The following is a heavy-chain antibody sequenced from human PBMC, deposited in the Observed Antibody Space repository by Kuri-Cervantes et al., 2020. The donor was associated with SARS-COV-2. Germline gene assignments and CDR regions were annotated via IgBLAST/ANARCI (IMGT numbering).Heavy chain of an antibody. D-gene: IGHD2-2*01. J-gene: IGHJ5*02. CDR1: GGSFSGYY. CDR3: ARHQLVVPAANPYSYFDP. Sequence: ESLKISCAVYGGSFSGYYWSWIRQPPGKGLEWIGEINHSGSTNYDPSLKSRVTILVDTSKNQFSLNLTSVTAADTAVYYCARHQLVVPAANPYSYFDPWGQGSLVTVSS. CDR2: INHSGST. V-gene: IGHV4-34*01.